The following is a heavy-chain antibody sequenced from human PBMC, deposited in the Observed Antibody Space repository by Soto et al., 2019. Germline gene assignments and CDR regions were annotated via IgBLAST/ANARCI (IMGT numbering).Heavy chain of an antibody. CDR1: GFTFSSYA. D-gene: IGHD1-26*01. J-gene: IGHJ4*02. CDR2: ILNTGGDT. CDR3: AKASGESYQGRRVFDY. V-gene: IGHV3-23*01. Sequence: GSVRLSCSSSGFTFSSYAMSWVRQAPGKGLEWVSVILNTGGDTLYADSVKGRFTMSRDNSKNTLYLQMNSLRAEDAAIYYCAKASGESYQGRRVFDYWGQGTRVTVSS.